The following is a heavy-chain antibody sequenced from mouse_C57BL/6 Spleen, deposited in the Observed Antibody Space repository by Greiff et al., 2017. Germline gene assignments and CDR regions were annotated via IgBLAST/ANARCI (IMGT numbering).Heavy chain of an antibody. CDR3: TREDY. V-gene: IGHV1-15*01. J-gene: IGHJ4*01. CDR1: GYTFTDYE. CDR2: IDPETGGT. Sequence: VQLVESGAELVRPGASVTLSCKASGYTFTDYEMHWVKQTPVHGLEWIGAIDPETGGTAYNQKFKGKAILTADKSSSTAYMELRSLTSEDSAVDYCTREDYWGQGTSVTVSS.